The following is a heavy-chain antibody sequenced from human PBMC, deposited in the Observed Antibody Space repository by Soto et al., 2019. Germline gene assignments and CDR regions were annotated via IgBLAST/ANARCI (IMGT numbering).Heavy chain of an antibody. J-gene: IGHJ4*02. D-gene: IGHD3-3*01. CDR2: MNPNSGNT. Sequence: ASVKVSCKASGYTFTSYDINWVRQATGQGLEWMGWMNPNSGNTGYAQKFQGRVTMTRNTSISTAYMELSSPRSEDTAVYYCARGDGITIFGVVIYYFDYWGQGTLVTVSS. CDR1: GYTFTSYD. CDR3: ARGDGITIFGVVIYYFDY. V-gene: IGHV1-8*01.